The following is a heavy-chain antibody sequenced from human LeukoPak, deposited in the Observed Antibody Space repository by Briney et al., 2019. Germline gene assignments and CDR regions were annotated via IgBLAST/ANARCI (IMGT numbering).Heavy chain of an antibody. CDR3: ARIDKLELLGAFDI. Sequence: SETLSLTCTVSGYSISSGYYWGWIRQPPGKGLEWIGSIYHSGSTYYNPSLKSRVTISVDTSKNQFSLKLSSVTAADTAVYYCARIDKLELLGAFDIWGQGTMVTVSS. CDR2: IYHSGST. CDR1: GYSISSGYY. J-gene: IGHJ3*02. V-gene: IGHV4-38-2*02. D-gene: IGHD1-7*01.